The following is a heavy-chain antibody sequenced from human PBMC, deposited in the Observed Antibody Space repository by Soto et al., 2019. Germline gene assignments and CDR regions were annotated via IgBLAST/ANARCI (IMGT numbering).Heavy chain of an antibody. CDR3: ARIPRDFCGGECSSEN. D-gene: IGHD2-21*01. Sequence: GSLRLSCTASGXILGSYWMHWVRQAPGKGLEWVALISYDGTNKYYPDSVKGLFNISRDNPKNTLYLQMNSLRAEQTAVYSCARIPRDFCGGECSSENWGQGTQVTVSS. J-gene: IGHJ4*02. CDR2: ISYDGTNK. CDR1: GXILGSYW. V-gene: IGHV3-30*03.